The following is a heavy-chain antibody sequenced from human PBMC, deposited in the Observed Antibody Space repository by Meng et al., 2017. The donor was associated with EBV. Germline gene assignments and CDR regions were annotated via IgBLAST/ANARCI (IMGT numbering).Heavy chain of an antibody. CDR2: LIPKSDAT. D-gene: IGHD3-10*01. Sequence: QVQLGQSGSGLRKPGSSGTLSRKSSGCTVRSDAVSWVRSAPGQGIEWMGGLIPKSDATHYDQKFQGRVTMTADESTNTHYMDLSGLRFEDTAVYYCAGESGRGFTPDYWGQGTLVTVSS. J-gene: IGHJ4*02. CDR3: AGESGRGFTPDY. CDR1: GCTVRSDA. V-gene: IGHV1-69*01.